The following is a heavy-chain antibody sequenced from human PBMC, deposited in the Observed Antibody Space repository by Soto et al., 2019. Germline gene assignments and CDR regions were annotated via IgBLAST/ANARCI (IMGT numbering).Heavy chain of an antibody. CDR3: ARDPGKWELPYYFDY. CDR1: GFTFSSYA. D-gene: IGHD1-26*01. Sequence: GGSLRLSCAASGFTFSSYAMHWVRQAPGKGLEWVAVISYDGSNKYYADSVKGRFTISRDNSKNTLYLQMNSLRAEDTAVYYCARDPGKWELPYYFDYWGQGTLLTVSS. J-gene: IGHJ4*02. CDR2: ISYDGSNK. V-gene: IGHV3-30-3*01.